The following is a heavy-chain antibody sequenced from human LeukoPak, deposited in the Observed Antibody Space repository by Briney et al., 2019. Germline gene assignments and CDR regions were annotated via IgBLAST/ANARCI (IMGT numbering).Heavy chain of an antibody. D-gene: IGHD3-10*01. J-gene: IGHJ5*02. CDR3: AREGTITMVRGVIITGWFDP. V-gene: IGHV1-69*05. CDR2: IIPIFGTA. CDR1: GGTFSSYA. Sequence: ASVTVSCKXSGGTFSSYAISWVRQAPGQGLEWMGGIIPIFGTANYAQKFQGRVTMTRNTSISTAYMELSSLRSEDTAVYYCAREGTITMVRGVIITGWFDPWGQGTLVTVSS.